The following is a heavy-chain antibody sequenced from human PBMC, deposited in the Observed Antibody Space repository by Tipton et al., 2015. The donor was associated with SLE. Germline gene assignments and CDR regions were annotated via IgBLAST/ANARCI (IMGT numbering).Heavy chain of an antibody. CDR3: ASELDSSGLYYFDY. Sequence: LRLSCTVSGGSISSHYWSWIRQPPGKGLEWIGYIYYSGSTNYNPSLKSRVTISVDTSKNQFSLKLSSVTAADTAVYYCASELDSSGLYYFDYWGQRTLVTVSS. CDR2: IYYSGST. D-gene: IGHD3-22*01. V-gene: IGHV4-59*11. J-gene: IGHJ4*02. CDR1: GGSISSHY.